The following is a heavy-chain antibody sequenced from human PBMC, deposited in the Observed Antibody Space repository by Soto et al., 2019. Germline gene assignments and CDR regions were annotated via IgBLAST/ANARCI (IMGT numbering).Heavy chain of an antibody. J-gene: IGHJ3*02. CDR3: SKGAGYCTGTSCQSAFDS. V-gene: IGHV3-23*01. D-gene: IGHD2-2*01. CDR2: IVGSGGST. CDR1: GFTFSRFV. Sequence: SLGLSCAASGFTFSRFVMSWVRQAPGRGLEWVSLIVGSGGSTHYADSVKGRFTISRENSNNTLYLQMNSLRAEDTAVYYCSKGAGYCTGTSCQSAFDSWGRGTMVTVSS.